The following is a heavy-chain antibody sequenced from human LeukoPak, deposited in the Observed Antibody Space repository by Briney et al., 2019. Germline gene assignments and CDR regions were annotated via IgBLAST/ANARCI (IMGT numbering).Heavy chain of an antibody. CDR2: ISYDGSNK. CDR3: AKGDSTVPFGY. D-gene: IGHD4-17*01. CDR1: GFTFSSYG. J-gene: IGHJ4*02. Sequence: GGSLRLSCAASGFTFSSYGMHWVRQAPGKGLEWVAVISYDGSNKYYADSVKGRFTISRDNSKNTLYLQMNSLRAEDTAVYYCAKGDSTVPFGYWGQGTLVTVSS. V-gene: IGHV3-30*18.